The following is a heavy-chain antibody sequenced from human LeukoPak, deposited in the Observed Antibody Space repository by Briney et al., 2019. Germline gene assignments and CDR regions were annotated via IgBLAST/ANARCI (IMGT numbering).Heavy chain of an antibody. CDR1: GYTFTSYG. D-gene: IGHD3-10*01. V-gene: IGHV1-18*01. CDR3: AGHLGYYYGSGSYSYYYYYGMDV. Sequence: GASMKVSCKASGYTFTSYGISWVRQAPGQGLEWMGWISAYNGNTNYAQKLQGRVTMTTDTSTSTAYMELRSLRSDDTAVYYCAGHLGYYYGSGSYSYYYYYGMDVWGQGTTVTVSS. CDR2: ISAYNGNT. J-gene: IGHJ6*02.